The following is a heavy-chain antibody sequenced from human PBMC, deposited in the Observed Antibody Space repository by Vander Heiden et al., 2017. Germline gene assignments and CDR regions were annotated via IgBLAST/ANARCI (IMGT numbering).Heavy chain of an antibody. CDR1: GFTLSGHA. CDR2: IGIAGDT. J-gene: IGHJ3*01. CDR3: ARQELYRTGAFDV. D-gene: IGHD1-7*01. V-gene: IGHV3-13*01. Sequence: EVQLVESGGGLVQPGGSLRLSCAASGFTLSGHAMHWVRQGAGKGLEWVSAIGIAGDTFYPDSVKGRFSISRENAKNSFYLEMNNLRDGDTAVYYCARQELYRTGAFDVWGQGTLVTVSS.